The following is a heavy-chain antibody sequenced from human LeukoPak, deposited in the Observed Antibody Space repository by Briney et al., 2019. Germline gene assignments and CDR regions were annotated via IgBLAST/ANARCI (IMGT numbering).Heavy chain of an antibody. Sequence: GGSLRLSCAASGFTFSSYAMHWVRQAPGKGLEWVAVISYDGSNKYYADSVKGRFTVSRDNSKNTLYLQMNSLRAEDTAVYYCARGWDYDFASACFDYWGQGTLVTVSS. J-gene: IGHJ4*02. CDR1: GFTFSSYA. CDR3: ARGWDYDFASACFDY. V-gene: IGHV3-30-3*01. D-gene: IGHD3-3*01. CDR2: ISYDGSNK.